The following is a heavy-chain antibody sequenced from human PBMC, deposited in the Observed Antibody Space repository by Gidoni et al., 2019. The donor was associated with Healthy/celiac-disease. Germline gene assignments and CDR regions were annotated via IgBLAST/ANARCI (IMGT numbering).Heavy chain of an antibody. D-gene: IGHD2-21*02. CDR2: IYYSGST. Sequence: QVQLQESGPGLVKPSQTLSLTCTFSGGSISSGGYYWRWIRQHPGKGLEWIGYIYYSGSTYYNPSLKSRVTISVDTSKNQFSLKLSSVTAADTAVYYCARSTGGDLLSGYYYMDVWGKGTTVTVSS. J-gene: IGHJ6*03. CDR1: GGSISSGGYY. CDR3: ARSTGGDLLSGYYYMDV. V-gene: IGHV4-31*03.